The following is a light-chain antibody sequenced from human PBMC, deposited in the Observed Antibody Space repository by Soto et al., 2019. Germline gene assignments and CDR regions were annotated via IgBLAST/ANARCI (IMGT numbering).Light chain of an antibody. V-gene: IGLV2-18*02. CDR1: SSDVGGYNR. J-gene: IGLJ3*02. CDR3: GTWDSSLSAMV. Sequence: QSALTQPPSVSGSPGQSVTISCTGTSSDVGGYNRVSWYQQPPGTAPKLMIYEVNNRPSGVPDRFSGSKSGTSATLGITGLQTGDEADYYCGTWDSSLSAMVFGGGTQLTVL. CDR2: EVN.